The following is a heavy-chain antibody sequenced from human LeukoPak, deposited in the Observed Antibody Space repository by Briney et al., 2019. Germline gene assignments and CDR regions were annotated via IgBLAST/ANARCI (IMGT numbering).Heavy chain of an antibody. Sequence: SETLSLTCTVSGGSISSGDYYWSWIRQPPGKGLEWIGYIYYGGSTYYNPSLKSRVTISVDTSKNQFSLKLNSVTAADTAVYYCARDIRTSGRGWFDPWGQGTLVIVSS. V-gene: IGHV4-30-4*02. CDR3: ARDIRTSGRGWFDP. J-gene: IGHJ5*02. CDR1: GGSISSGDYY. D-gene: IGHD2-15*01. CDR2: IYYGGST.